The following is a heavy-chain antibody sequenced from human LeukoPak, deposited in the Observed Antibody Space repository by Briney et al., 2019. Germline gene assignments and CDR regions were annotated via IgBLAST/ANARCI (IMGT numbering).Heavy chain of an antibody. CDR3: ARRTRYCSGSSCYSTFDY. J-gene: IGHJ4*02. CDR2: IYFIGLN. CDR1: GGSISSYY. Sequence: SEPLSLPCSVLGGSISSYYWSWIRQPPGKGLEWIGYIYFIGLNNYTPRPYNRLTISVDTSKNQFPMNLGAVTAPHTPVFYRARRTRYCSGSSCYSTFDYWGQGTLVTVSS. D-gene: IGHD2-15*01. V-gene: IGHV4-59*08.